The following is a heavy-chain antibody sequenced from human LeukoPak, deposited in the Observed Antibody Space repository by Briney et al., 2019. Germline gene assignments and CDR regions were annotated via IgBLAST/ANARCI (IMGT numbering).Heavy chain of an antibody. J-gene: IGHJ4*02. V-gene: IGHV4-61*02. Sequence: SETLSLTCTVSGGSISSGSYYWSWIRQPAGKGLEWIGRIYTSGSTNYNPSLKSRVTISVATSKNQFSLKLSSVTAADTAVYYCARDRGWELLYYFDYWGQGTLVTVSS. CDR1: GGSISSGSYY. CDR3: ARDRGWELLYYFDY. CDR2: IYTSGST. D-gene: IGHD1-26*01.